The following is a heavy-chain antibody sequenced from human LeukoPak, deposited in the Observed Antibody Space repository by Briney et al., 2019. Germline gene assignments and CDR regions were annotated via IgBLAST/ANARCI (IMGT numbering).Heavy chain of an antibody. J-gene: IGHJ6*03. CDR3: AIDYGGNSYYYYYMDV. Sequence: PSETLSLTCTVSGGSISSYYWSLIRQPPGKGLEWIGYIYYSGSTNYNPSLKSRVTISVDTSKNQFSLKLSSVTAADTAVYYCAIDYGGNSYYYYYMDVWGKGTTVTVSS. V-gene: IGHV4-59*01. D-gene: IGHD4-23*01. CDR1: GGSISSYY. CDR2: IYYSGST.